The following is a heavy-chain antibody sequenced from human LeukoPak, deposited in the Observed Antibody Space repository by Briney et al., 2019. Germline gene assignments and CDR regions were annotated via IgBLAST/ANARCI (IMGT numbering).Heavy chain of an antibody. D-gene: IGHD5-18*01. Sequence: GGSLRLSCAASGFTFSSYEMNWFRQAPGKGLEWISYISSSGDTTYYADSVKGRFTFSRDNAKKSLSLQMSSLRAEDTAVYYCASHSTIWGQGTLVTVSS. CDR1: GFTFSSYE. V-gene: IGHV3-48*03. CDR3: ASHSTI. J-gene: IGHJ4*02. CDR2: ISSSGDTT.